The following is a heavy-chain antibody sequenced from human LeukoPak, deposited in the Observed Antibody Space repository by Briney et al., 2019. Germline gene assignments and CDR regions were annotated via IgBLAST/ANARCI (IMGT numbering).Heavy chain of an antibody. Sequence: PSETLSLTCTVSAGSISSSNYYWGWIRQPPGKGLEWIGSIYYSGRTYYNPSLKSRVTISVDTSKKQFSLKLSSVTAADTAVYYCARVQRGYCTNGVCYSVYFDYWGQGTLVTVSS. CDR1: AGSISSSNYY. CDR2: IYYSGRT. J-gene: IGHJ4*02. CDR3: ARVQRGYCTNGVCYSVYFDY. V-gene: IGHV4-39*01. D-gene: IGHD2-8*01.